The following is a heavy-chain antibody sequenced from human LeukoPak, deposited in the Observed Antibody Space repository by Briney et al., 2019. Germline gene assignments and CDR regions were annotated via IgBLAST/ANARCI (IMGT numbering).Heavy chain of an antibody. CDR1: GYAFTGYY. CDR3: ARGYCSGGSCYSVENWFDP. Sequence: ASVKVSCKAAGYAFTGYYMFWVREAPGQGLEWMGRINPNSGGTNYAQKFQGRVTMTRDTSISTAYMELSRLRSDDTAVYYCARGYCSGGSCYSVENWFDPWGQGTLVTVSS. V-gene: IGHV1-2*06. D-gene: IGHD2-15*01. CDR2: INPNSGGT. J-gene: IGHJ5*02.